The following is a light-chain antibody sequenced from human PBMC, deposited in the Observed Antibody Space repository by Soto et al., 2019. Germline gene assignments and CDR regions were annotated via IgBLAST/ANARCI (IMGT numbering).Light chain of an antibody. CDR1: QTISSW. Sequence: DIQMTQSPSTLSGSVGDRVTITCRASQTISSWLAWYQQKPGKAPKLLTYKASTLKSGVPSRFSGSGSGTDFTLTISCLQSEDFATYYCQQYYSYPWTFGQGTKVDIK. CDR2: KAS. CDR3: QQYYSYPWT. J-gene: IGKJ1*01. V-gene: IGKV1-5*03.